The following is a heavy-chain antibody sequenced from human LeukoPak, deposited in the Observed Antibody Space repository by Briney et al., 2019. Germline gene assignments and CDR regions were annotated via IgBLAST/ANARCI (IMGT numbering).Heavy chain of an antibody. Sequence: SETLSLTCTVSGGSISSYYWSWIRQPPGKGLEWIGYIYYSGSTNYNPSLKSRVTISVDTSKNQFSLKLSSVTAADTAVYYCARSHGYYDILTGYYPGDWFDPRGQGTLVTVSS. J-gene: IGHJ5*02. CDR2: IYYSGST. CDR3: ARSHGYYDILTGYYPGDWFDP. D-gene: IGHD3-9*01. CDR1: GGSISSYY. V-gene: IGHV4-59*01.